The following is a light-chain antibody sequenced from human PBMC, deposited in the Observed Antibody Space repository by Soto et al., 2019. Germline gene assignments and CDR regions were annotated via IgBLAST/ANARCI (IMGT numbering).Light chain of an antibody. V-gene: IGLV1-40*01. CDR2: VNN. CDR3: QSYDSSLNGFV. Sequence: QAVVTQPPSVSGAPGQRVTISCTGSSSNIGASFDVHWYQQLPGTAPKLLISVNNDRPSGVPDRISGSKSGTSASLAITGLQAEDEADYYCQSYDSSLNGFVFGTGTKLTVL. J-gene: IGLJ1*01. CDR1: SSNIGASFD.